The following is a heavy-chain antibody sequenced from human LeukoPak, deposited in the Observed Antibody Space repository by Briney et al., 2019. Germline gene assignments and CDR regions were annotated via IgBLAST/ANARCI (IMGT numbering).Heavy chain of an antibody. Sequence: ASVKVSCKASGYTFTSYDVNWVRQATGQGLGWMGWMNPNSGNTGYAQKFQGRVTITRDTSISTAYMELSSLSSEDTAVYYCARAGICSSTNCYTFYDYWGQGTLVTVSS. V-gene: IGHV1-8*03. CDR1: GYTFTSYD. D-gene: IGHD2-2*02. J-gene: IGHJ4*02. CDR3: ARAGICSSTNCYTFYDY. CDR2: MNPNSGNT.